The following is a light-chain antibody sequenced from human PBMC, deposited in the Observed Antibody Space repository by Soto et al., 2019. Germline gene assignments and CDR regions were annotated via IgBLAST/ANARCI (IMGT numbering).Light chain of an antibody. CDR3: QQRSNWPPYT. V-gene: IGKV3-11*01. CDR2: DAS. J-gene: IGKJ2*01. Sequence: EIVLTQSPATLSLSPGERATLSCRASQSVSSYLAWYQQKPGQAPRLLIHDASNRATGIPARFSGSGSGTDFTLTISSLEPEHFAVYYCQQRSNWPPYTFGQGTKLEIK. CDR1: QSVSSY.